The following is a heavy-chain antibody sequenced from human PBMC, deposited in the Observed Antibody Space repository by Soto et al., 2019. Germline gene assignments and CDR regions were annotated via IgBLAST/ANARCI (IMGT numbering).Heavy chain of an antibody. CDR2: ISSSSSYT. J-gene: IGHJ4*02. CDR3: ARSGEQPGYYDFWSGYPTPSFDY. V-gene: IGHV3-21*01. Sequence: GGSLRLSCAASGFTFSSYSMNWVRQAPGKGLEWVSYISSSSSYTNYADSVKGRFTISRDNAKNSLYLQMNSLRAEDTAVYYCARSGEQPGYYDFWSGYPTPSFDYWGQGTLVTVSS. D-gene: IGHD3-3*01. CDR1: GFTFSSYS.